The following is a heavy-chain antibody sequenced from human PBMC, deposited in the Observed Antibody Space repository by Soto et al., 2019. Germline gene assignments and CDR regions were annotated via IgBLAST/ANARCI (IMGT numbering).Heavy chain of an antibody. Sequence: SETLSLTCAVYGGSFSGYYWSWIRQPPGKGLEWIGEINHSGSTNYNPSLKSRVTISVDTSKNQFSLKLSSVTAADTAVYYCARVLRYYGSGSYTYYYYGMDVWGQGTTVT. CDR1: GGSFSGYY. CDR2: INHSGST. D-gene: IGHD3-10*01. CDR3: ARVLRYYGSGSYTYYYYGMDV. J-gene: IGHJ6*02. V-gene: IGHV4-34*01.